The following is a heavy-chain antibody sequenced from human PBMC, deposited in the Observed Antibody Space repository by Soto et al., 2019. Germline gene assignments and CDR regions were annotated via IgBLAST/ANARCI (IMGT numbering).Heavy chain of an antibody. J-gene: IGHJ4*02. CDR3: ARLGGVPSSSPALAY. D-gene: IGHD6-13*01. CDR1: GGSISGNYNY. V-gene: IGHV4-39*01. Sequence: SETLSLTCTVSGGSISGNYNYWAWIRQSPGKGLEWIASISYSGTINSNPSLKSRVTMSVDTSKNQFSLRLTSVTAMDTAVYYCARLGGVPSSSPALAYWGQGILVTVS. CDR2: ISYSGTI.